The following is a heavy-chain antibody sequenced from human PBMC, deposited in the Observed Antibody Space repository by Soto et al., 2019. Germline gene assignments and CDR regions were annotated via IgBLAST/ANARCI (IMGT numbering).Heavy chain of an antibody. Sequence: PGESLKISCKGSVYSFTSYWIGWVRQMPGKGLEWMGIIYPGDSDTRYSPSFQGQVTISADKSISTAYLQWSSLKASDTAMYYCARQSLAAAATGASDIWGQGTMVTVSS. J-gene: IGHJ3*02. CDR2: IYPGDSDT. CDR1: VYSFTSYW. V-gene: IGHV5-51*01. CDR3: ARQSLAAAATGASDI. D-gene: IGHD6-13*01.